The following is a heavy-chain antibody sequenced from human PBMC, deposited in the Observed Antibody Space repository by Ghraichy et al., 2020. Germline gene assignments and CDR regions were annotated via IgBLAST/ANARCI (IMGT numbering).Heavy chain of an antibody. D-gene: IGHD2/OR15-2a*01. J-gene: IGHJ5*02. Sequence: ASVKVSCKASGYIFTGYYMHWVRQAPGQGLEWMGWINPNSGGTNYAQKFQGWVTMTRDTSISTAYMELSRLRSDDTAVYYCARAVYGGWFDPWGQGTLVTVSS. CDR2: INPNSGGT. V-gene: IGHV1-2*04. CDR1: GYIFTGYY. CDR3: ARAVYGGWFDP.